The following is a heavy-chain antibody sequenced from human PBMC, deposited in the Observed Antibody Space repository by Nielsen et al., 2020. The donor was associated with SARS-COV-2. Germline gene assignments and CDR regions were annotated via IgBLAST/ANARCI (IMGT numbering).Heavy chain of an antibody. CDR3: AKVDLDSYYYYGMDV. V-gene: IGHV3-9*01. Sequence: SLKISCAASGFTFDDYAMHWVRQAPGKGLEWVSGISWNSGSIGYADSVKGRFTISRDNAKNSLYLQMNSLRAEGTALYYCAKVDLDSYYYYGMDVWGQGTTVTVSS. J-gene: IGHJ6*02. CDR2: ISWNSGSI. D-gene: IGHD3-22*01. CDR1: GFTFDDYA.